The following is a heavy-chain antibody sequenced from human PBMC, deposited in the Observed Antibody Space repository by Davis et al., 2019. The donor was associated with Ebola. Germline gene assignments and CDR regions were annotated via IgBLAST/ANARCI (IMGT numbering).Heavy chain of an antibody. D-gene: IGHD3-3*01. CDR2: ISYDGSNK. Sequence: PGGSLRLSCAASRFTFSSYGMHWVRQAPGKGLEWVALISYDGSNKYYADSVKGRFTISRDNSKNTLYLQMDSLRAEDTAVYYCTRVGYYFGTFDIWGQGTMVTVSS. CDR3: TRVGYYFGTFDI. V-gene: IGHV3-30*19. J-gene: IGHJ3*02. CDR1: RFTFSSYG.